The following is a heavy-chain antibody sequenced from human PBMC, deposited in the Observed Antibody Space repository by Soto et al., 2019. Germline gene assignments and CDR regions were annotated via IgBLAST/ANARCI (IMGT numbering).Heavy chain of an antibody. D-gene: IGHD5-12*01. CDR2: ISPYTGNT. CDR1: GSIFVNYG. J-gene: IGHJ6*02. V-gene: IGHV1-18*01. CDR3: VMVDNCGPPTPQDV. Sequence: QVQLVQSGDEVKKPGASVEVSCKASGSIFVNYGIAWVRPGPGQGLAWMGGISPYTGNTHSTTKVQGRLTMTTATSTSTAYMDLGSLTSDDTAVYYCVMVDNCGPPTPQDVWGQGTTVTVSS.